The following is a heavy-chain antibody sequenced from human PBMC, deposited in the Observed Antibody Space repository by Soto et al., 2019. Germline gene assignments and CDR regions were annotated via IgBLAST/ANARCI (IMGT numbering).Heavy chain of an antibody. CDR1: GGTFSSYT. Sequence: QVQLVQSAAEVNKPGASVKVSCKASGGTFSSYTISWVRQAPGQGPEWMGRIIPILGIANYEQKFQVRVTITADKSTSTAYMELSSLRSEDTAVYYCARGWPARLPYYYGIDVWGQGTTVTVSS. V-gene: IGHV1-69*02. CDR2: IIPILGIA. J-gene: IGHJ6*02. CDR3: ARGWPARLPYYYGIDV.